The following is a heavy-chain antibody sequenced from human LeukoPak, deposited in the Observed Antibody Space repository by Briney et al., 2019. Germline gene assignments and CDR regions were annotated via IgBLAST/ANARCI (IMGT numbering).Heavy chain of an antibody. CDR1: GFTFSSYE. CDR3: ASERYSGSNDAFDI. V-gene: IGHV3-48*03. J-gene: IGHJ3*02. Sequence: GGSLRLSCAASGFTFSSYEMNWVRQAPGKGLEWVSYISSSGSTIYYADSVKGRFTISRDNAKNSLYLQMNSLRAEDTAVYYCASERYSGSNDAFDIWGQGTMVTVSS. CDR2: ISSSGSTI. D-gene: IGHD1-26*01.